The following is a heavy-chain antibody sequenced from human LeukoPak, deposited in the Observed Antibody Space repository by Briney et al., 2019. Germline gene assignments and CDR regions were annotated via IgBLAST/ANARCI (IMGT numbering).Heavy chain of an antibody. V-gene: IGHV4-59*01. CDR1: GFIYGNY. CDR2: IYYSGST. CDR3: ARGLRDSSGYHPLDY. D-gene: IGHD3-22*01. Sequence: GSLRLSCRGSGFIYGNYWMTWVRQAPGKGLEWIGYIYYSGSTNYNPSLKSRVTISVDTSKNQFSLKLSSVTAADTAVYYCARGLRDSSGYHPLDYWGQGTLVTVSS. J-gene: IGHJ4*02.